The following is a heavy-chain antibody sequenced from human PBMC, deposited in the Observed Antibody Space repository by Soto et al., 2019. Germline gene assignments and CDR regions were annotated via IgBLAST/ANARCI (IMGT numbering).Heavy chain of an antibody. CDR2: ISWDSGII. J-gene: IGHJ6*03. V-gene: IGHV3-9*01. Sequence: EVQLVESGGGLVQPGRSLRLSCAASGITFEDYAMHWVRQVPGKGLAWVSGISWDSGIIGYADSVKGRFTISRENAKKSLYLQMNSLRGEDTALYYCAKGGYSGYDTHYYYYYFMDVWGKGTTVTVSS. CDR1: GITFEDYA. CDR3: AKGGYSGYDTHYYYYYFMDV. D-gene: IGHD5-12*01.